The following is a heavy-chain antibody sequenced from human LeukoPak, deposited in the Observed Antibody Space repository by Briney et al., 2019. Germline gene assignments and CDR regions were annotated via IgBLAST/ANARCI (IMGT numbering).Heavy chain of an antibody. Sequence: PGGSLRLSCAASGFTFSSYAMSWVREAPGRGLEWVSAMSGSGGRTYYADAVKGRFTMSRDNSKNTLYLQMNSLRAEDTAVYYCAKYVIRGVSGYYYYGMDVWGQGTTVTVSS. V-gene: IGHV3-23*01. CDR1: GFTFSSYA. D-gene: IGHD3-10*01. CDR3: AKYVIRGVSGYYYYGMDV. J-gene: IGHJ6*02. CDR2: MSGSGGRT.